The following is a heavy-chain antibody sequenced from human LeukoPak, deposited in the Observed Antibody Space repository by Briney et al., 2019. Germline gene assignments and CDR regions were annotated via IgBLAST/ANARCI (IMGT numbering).Heavy chain of an antibody. Sequence: ASVKVSCKASGYTFTGYYMHWVRQAPGQGLEWMGWINPNSGGTNYAQKFQGRVTMTRDTSISTAYMELSRLRSDDTAVYYCASALGYYDSSGYYQGAFDIWGQGTMVTVSS. J-gene: IGHJ3*02. CDR3: ASALGYYDSSGYYQGAFDI. CDR2: INPNSGGT. V-gene: IGHV1-2*02. CDR1: GYTFTGYY. D-gene: IGHD3-22*01.